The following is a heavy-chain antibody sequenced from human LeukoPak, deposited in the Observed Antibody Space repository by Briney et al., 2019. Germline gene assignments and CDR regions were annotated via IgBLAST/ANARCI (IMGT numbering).Heavy chain of an antibody. CDR2: ISGSGGST. Sequence: GGSLRLSCAASGFTFSSYAMNWVRQAPGKGLEWVSTISGSGGSTYYADSAKGRFTISRDNSKNTLYLRMNSLRAEDTAVYYCAKRGDGYFYYFDYWGQGTLVTVSS. V-gene: IGHV3-23*01. CDR1: GFTFSSYA. J-gene: IGHJ4*02. D-gene: IGHD5-24*01. CDR3: AKRGDGYFYYFDY.